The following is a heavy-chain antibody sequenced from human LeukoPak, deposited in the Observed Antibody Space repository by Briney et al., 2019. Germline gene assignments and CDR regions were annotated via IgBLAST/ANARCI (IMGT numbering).Heavy chain of an antibody. CDR2: IYYSGST. D-gene: IGHD6-25*01. V-gene: IGHV4-39*01. CDR1: GGSISSSSYY. J-gene: IGHJ4*02. Sequence: SETLSLTCTVSGGSISSSSYYWGWIRQPPGKGLAWIGSIYYSGSTYYNPSLKSRVTISVDTSKDQFTLKLSSVTAADTAVYYCARRGYSEFDYWGQGTLVTVSS. CDR3: ARRGYSEFDY.